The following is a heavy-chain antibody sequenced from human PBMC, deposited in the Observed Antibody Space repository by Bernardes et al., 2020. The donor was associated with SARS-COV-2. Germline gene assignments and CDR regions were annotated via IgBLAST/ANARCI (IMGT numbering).Heavy chain of an antibody. J-gene: IGHJ2*01. V-gene: IGHV5-10-1*01. D-gene: IGHD2-21*01. CDR3: ARFPLAFGDDWYFDL. Sequence: GESLKISCKGSGYSFTSYWISWVRQMPGKGLEWMGRIDPSDSYTNYSPSFQGHVTISADKSISTAYLQWSSLKASDTAMYYCARFPLAFGDDWYFDLWGRGTLVTVSS. CDR2: IDPSDSYT. CDR1: GYSFTSYW.